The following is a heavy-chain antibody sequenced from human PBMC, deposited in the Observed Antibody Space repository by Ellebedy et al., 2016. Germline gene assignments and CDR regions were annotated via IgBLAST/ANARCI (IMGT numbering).Heavy chain of an antibody. D-gene: IGHD4-17*01. CDR3: ARDQTTVTGLNWFDP. J-gene: IGHJ5*02. Sequence: SETLSLXXAVSGGSISSSNWWSWVRQPPGKGLEWIGEIYHSGSTNYNPSLKSRVTISVDKSKNQFSLKLSSVTAADTAVYYCARDQTTVTGLNWFDPWGQGTLVTVSS. CDR1: GGSISSSNW. CDR2: IYHSGST. V-gene: IGHV4-4*02.